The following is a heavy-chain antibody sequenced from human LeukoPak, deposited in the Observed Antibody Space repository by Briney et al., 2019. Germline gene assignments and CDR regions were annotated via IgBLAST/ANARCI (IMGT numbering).Heavy chain of an antibody. V-gene: IGHV4-39*07. J-gene: IGHJ4*02. Sequence: PSETLSLTCTVSGGSISSSSYYWGWIRQPPGKGLEWIGSIYYSGSTYYNPSLKSRVTISVDTSKNQFSLKLSSVTAADTAVYYCARVGPVAAAGRGTYYFDYWGQGTLVTVSS. CDR3: ARVGPVAAAGRGTYYFDY. D-gene: IGHD6-13*01. CDR2: IYYSGST. CDR1: GGSISSSSYY.